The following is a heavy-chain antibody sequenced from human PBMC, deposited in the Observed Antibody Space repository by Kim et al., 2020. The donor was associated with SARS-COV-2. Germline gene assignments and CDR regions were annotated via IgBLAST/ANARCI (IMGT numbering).Heavy chain of an antibody. Sequence: GGSLRLSCAASGFTFSSYGMHWVRQAPGKGLEWVAVIWYDGSNKYYADSVKGRFTISRDNSKNTLYLQMNSLRAEDTAVYYCARGRGYSGYASYYFDYWGQGTLVTVSS. J-gene: IGHJ4*02. CDR2: IWYDGSNK. V-gene: IGHV3-33*01. CDR1: GFTFSSYG. CDR3: ARGRGYSGYASYYFDY. D-gene: IGHD5-12*01.